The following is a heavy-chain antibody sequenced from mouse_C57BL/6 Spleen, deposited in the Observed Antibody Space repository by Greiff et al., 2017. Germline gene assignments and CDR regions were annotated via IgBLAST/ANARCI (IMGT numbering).Heavy chain of an antibody. CDR2: IDPETGGT. Sequence: QVQLKQSGAELVRPGASVTLSCKASGYTFTDYEMHWVKQTPVHGLEWIGAIDPETGGTAYNQKFKGKAILTADKSSSTAYMELRSLTSEDSAVYYCTWSNRFAYWGQGTLVTVSA. D-gene: IGHD2-5*01. J-gene: IGHJ3*01. CDR3: TWSNRFAY. CDR1: GYTFTDYE. V-gene: IGHV1-15*01.